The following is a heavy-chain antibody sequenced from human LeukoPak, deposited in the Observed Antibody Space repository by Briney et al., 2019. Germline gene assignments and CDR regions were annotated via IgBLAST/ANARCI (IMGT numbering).Heavy chain of an antibody. CDR1: GYSISNTYY. J-gene: IGHJ6*03. D-gene: IGHD3-10*01. CDR3: ARVGHYPDFYMDV. Sequence: SETLSLTCTVSGYSISNTYYWGWIRQPPGKGPEWIGTVYYSGSTYHKPSLNSRVTISVDTSKNQFSLKLSSVTAADTAVYYCARVGHYPDFYMDVWGKGTTGTVSS. CDR2: VYYSGST. V-gene: IGHV4-38-2*02.